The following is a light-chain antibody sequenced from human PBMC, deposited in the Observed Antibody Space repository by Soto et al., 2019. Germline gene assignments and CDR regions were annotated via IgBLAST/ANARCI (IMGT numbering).Light chain of an antibody. CDR1: QSISSW. CDR2: DAS. J-gene: IGKJ1*01. V-gene: IGKV1-5*01. CDR3: QHYNSYSEA. Sequence: DIQMPQSPSTLSASVGDSVPITCRASQSISSWLAWYQQKPGKAPKLLIYDASSLESGVPSRFSGSGSGTEFTLTISSLQPDEFATYYCQHYNSYSEAFGQGTKVDIK.